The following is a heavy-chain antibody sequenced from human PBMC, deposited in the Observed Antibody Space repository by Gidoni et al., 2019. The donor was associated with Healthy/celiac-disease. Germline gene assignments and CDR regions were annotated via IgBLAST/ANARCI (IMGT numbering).Heavy chain of an antibody. J-gene: IGHJ4*02. D-gene: IGHD3-22*01. Sequence: DGLEWIGSIYYSGSTYYNPSLKSRVTISVDTSKNQFSLKLSSVTAADTAVYYCARHYWNLYYYDSSGYYHFDYWGQGTLVTVSS. CDR3: ARHYWNLYYYDSSGYYHFDY. CDR2: IYYSGST. V-gene: IGHV4-39*01.